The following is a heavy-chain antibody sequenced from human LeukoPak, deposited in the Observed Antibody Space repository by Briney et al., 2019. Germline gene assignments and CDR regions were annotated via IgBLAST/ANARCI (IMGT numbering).Heavy chain of an antibody. J-gene: IGHJ4*02. CDR1: GGSISSYY. D-gene: IGHD5-18*01. CDR3: ARGVTRGYIYGD. Sequence: PSDTLSLTCTVSGGSISSYYWSGIRQPAGKGLEWIGRIYTSGSTNYNPSLKSPVTMPVDTSKNQFSMKLSSVTAADTAVYFCARGVTRGYIYGDWGQGTLVTVSS. CDR2: IYTSGST. V-gene: IGHV4-4*07.